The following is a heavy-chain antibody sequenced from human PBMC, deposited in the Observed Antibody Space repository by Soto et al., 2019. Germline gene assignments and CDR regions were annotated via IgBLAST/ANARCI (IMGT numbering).Heavy chain of an antibody. Sequence: AGGSLRLSCAASGFTFSSYGMHWVRQAPGKGLEWVAVIWYDGSNKYYADSVKGRFTISRDNSKNTLYLQMNSLRAEDTAVYYCARDHHPITMVRGVIISEPRDWFDPWGQGTLVTVSS. V-gene: IGHV3-33*01. CDR3: ARDHHPITMVRGVIISEPRDWFDP. D-gene: IGHD3-10*01. CDR1: GFTFSSYG. J-gene: IGHJ5*02. CDR2: IWYDGSNK.